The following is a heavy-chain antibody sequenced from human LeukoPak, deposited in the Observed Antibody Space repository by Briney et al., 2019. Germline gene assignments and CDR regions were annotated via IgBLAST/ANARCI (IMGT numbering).Heavy chain of an antibody. J-gene: IGHJ4*02. CDR2: LFYTGST. CDR3: ARVKGYYDSSGYQLDFDY. Sequence: PSETLSLTCSVSGGSVSTGYYYWGWIRQPPGEGLEWIGGLFYTGSTYYNPSLQSRLTISLHTSNNQFSLRLTSVTAADTAVYYCARVKGYYDSSGYQLDFDYWGQGTLVTVSS. V-gene: IGHV4-39*07. CDR1: GGSVSTGYYY. D-gene: IGHD3-22*01.